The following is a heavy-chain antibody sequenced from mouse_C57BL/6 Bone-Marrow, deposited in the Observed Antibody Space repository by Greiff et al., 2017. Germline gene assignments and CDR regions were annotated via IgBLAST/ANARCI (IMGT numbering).Heavy chain of an antibody. Sequence: VQLKESGAELVRPGASVKLSCTASGFNINDDYMHWVKQRPEQGLEWIGWIDPENGDTEYASKFQGKATITVDKSSNTAYLQLSSLTSEDTAVYYCTRIAYWGQGTLVTVSA. J-gene: IGHJ3*01. CDR2: IDPENGDT. V-gene: IGHV14-4*01. CDR3: TRIAY. CDR1: GFNINDDY.